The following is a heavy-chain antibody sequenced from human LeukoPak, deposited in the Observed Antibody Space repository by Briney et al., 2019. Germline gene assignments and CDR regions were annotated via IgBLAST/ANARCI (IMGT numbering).Heavy chain of an antibody. CDR3: AKDIGADWNYTPYYFDY. V-gene: IGHV3-9*03. CDR1: GFTFDDYA. CDR2: ISWNSGSI. J-gene: IGHJ4*02. D-gene: IGHD1-7*01. Sequence: PGGSLRLSCEASGFTFDDYAMHWVRQAPGKGLEWVSGISWNSGSIVYADSVKGRFTISRDNAKNSLYLQMNSLRAEDMALYYWAKDIGADWNYTPYYFDYWGQGSLVTVSS.